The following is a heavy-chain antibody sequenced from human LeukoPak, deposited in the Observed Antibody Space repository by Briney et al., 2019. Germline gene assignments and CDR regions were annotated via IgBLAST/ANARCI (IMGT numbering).Heavy chain of an antibody. CDR3: AREGKRYGAANREPFEY. CDR2: INPNTGGT. D-gene: IGHD2-15*01. Sequence: GASVKVSCKASGYTFTGYYMHWVRQAPGQGLEWMGWINPNTGGTNYAQQFQGRVTMTGDTSISTAYMELSSLRSDDTAVYYCAREGKRYGAANREPFEYWGQGTLVTVSS. V-gene: IGHV1-2*02. CDR1: GYTFTGYY. J-gene: IGHJ4*02.